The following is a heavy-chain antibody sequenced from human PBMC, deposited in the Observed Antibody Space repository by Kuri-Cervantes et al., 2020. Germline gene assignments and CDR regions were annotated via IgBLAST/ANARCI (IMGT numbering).Heavy chain of an antibody. Sequence: KVSCKGSGYSFTSYWIGWVRQMPGKGLERMGIIYPGDSDTRYSPSFQGQVTISADKSISTAYLQWSSLKASDTAMYYCARPATPYSSGCHYWGQGTLVTVSS. V-gene: IGHV5-51*01. CDR2: IYPGDSDT. CDR1: GYSFTSYW. J-gene: IGHJ4*02. CDR3: ARPATPYSSGCHY. D-gene: IGHD6-19*01.